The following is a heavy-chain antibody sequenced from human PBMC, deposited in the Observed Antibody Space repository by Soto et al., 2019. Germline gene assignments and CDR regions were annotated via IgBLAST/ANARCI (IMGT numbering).Heavy chain of an antibody. CDR1: GFSLSTSGVG. CDR3: AHRQRTVYFDY. Sequence: QITLKESGPTLVKPTQTLTLTCTFSGFSLSTSGVGVGWIRQPPGKALEWLALIYWDDDKRYSPSLKSRHTITEDNSKNQVVLTMTNMDPVDTATYYCAHRQRTVYFDYWGQGTLVTVSS. CDR2: IYWDDDK. D-gene: IGHD4-17*01. J-gene: IGHJ4*02. V-gene: IGHV2-5*02.